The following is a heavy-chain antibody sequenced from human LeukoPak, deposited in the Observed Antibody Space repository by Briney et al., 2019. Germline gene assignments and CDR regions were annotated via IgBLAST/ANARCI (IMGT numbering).Heavy chain of an antibody. CDR1: GFTFRSYS. Sequence: GGSVRQSCPASGFTFRSYSLNWVRQATWKGLEWVAYISSSSSTIYYADSVKGRFTISRDSAKNSLYLQMNSLRVEDTAVYYCARRSWKRYCSSTSCYGGVGYYYYMDVWGKGTTVTVSS. V-gene: IGHV3-48*04. J-gene: IGHJ6*03. CDR2: ISSSSSTI. D-gene: IGHD2-2*01. CDR3: ARRSWKRYCSSTSCYGGVGYYYYMDV.